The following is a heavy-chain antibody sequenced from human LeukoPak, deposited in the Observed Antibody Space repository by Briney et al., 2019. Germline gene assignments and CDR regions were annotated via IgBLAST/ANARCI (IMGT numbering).Heavy chain of an antibody. CDR2: ISGSGGST. V-gene: IGHV3-23*01. CDR1: GFTFSSYA. J-gene: IGHJ4*02. D-gene: IGHD3-10*01. CDR3: AKGLLWFGEQTDY. Sequence: GALRLSCAASGFTFSSYAMSWVRQAPGKGLEWVSAISGSGGSTYYADSVKGRFTISRDNSKNTLYLQMNSLRAEDTAVYYCAKGLLWFGEQTDYWGQGTLVTVSS.